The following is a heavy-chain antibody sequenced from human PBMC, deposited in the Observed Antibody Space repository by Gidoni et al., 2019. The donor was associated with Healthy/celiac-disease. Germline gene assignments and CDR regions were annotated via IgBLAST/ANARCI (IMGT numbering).Heavy chain of an antibody. V-gene: IGHV1-69*01. Sequence: GGIIPIFGTANYAQKFQGRVTITADESTSTAYMELSSLRSEDTAVYYCARSPGITGTTHYYYGMDVWGQGTTVTVSS. CDR2: IIPIFGTA. J-gene: IGHJ6*02. D-gene: IGHD1-20*01. CDR3: ARSPGITGTTHYYYGMDV.